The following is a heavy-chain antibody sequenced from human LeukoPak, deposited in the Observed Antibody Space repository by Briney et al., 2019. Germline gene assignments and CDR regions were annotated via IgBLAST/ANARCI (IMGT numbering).Heavy chain of an antibody. J-gene: IGHJ6*03. D-gene: IGHD6-13*01. V-gene: IGHV3-21*01. Sequence: NPGGSLRLSCAASGFTFSSYSMNWVRQAPGKGLEWVSSISSSSSYIYYADSVKGRFTISRDNAKNSLYLQMNSLRAEDTAVYYRARDLRDSSSWYWYYYYMDVWGKGTTVTVSS. CDR1: GFTFSSYS. CDR2: ISSSSSYI. CDR3: ARDLRDSSSWYWYYYYMDV.